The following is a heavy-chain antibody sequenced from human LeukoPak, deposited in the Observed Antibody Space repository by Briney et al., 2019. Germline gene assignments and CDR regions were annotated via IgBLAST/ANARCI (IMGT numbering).Heavy chain of an antibody. CDR1: GFTFSDYY. Sequence: PGGSLRLSCAASGFTFSDYYMSWIRQAPGKGLEWVSYISSSGSTIYYADSVKGRFTISRDNAKNSLYLQMNSLRAEDTAVYYCAKAYSGYDFLYYYYYYVDVWGKGTTVTVSS. V-gene: IGHV3-11*01. CDR2: ISSSGSTI. D-gene: IGHD5-12*01. CDR3: AKAYSGYDFLYYYYYYVDV. J-gene: IGHJ6*03.